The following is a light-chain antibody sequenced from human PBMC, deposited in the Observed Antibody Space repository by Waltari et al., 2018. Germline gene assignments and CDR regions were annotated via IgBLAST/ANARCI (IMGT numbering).Light chain of an antibody. Sequence: ILMTQSPSSVSASTGDRVTITCRASQGISSYLAWVQQKPGKDPKLLIYTASSLQSGVPSRFSGSGSGTDFTLTISCLQSEDRATYFCQQYYNYPLTFGGGTKVEIK. CDR1: QGISSY. CDR3: QQYYNYPLT. V-gene: IGKV1-8*01. CDR2: TAS. J-gene: IGKJ4*01.